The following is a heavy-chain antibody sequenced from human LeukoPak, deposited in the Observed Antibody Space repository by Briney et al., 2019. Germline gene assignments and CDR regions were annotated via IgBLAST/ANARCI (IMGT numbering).Heavy chain of an antibody. CDR3: ARDLTANIDSSY. CDR1: GYIFTDNY. Sequence: GASVKVSCKASGYIFTDNYMHGVRQTHGQGLEWIAWINPKTGATAYAQRIQGRITVTSDTSINTAYMDLSSLTSDDTAVFYCARDLTANIDSSYWGQGTLVTVSS. CDR2: INPKTGAT. D-gene: IGHD4-11*01. J-gene: IGHJ4*02. V-gene: IGHV1-2*02.